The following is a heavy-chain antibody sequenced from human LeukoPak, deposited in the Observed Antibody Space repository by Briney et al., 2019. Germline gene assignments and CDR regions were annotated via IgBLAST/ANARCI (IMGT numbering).Heavy chain of an antibody. CDR1: GGSISSYY. CDR3: ASQTARDYGDYPTGLFDY. V-gene: IGHV4-59*08. Sequence: SETLSLTCTVSGGSISSYYWSWIRQPPGKGLEWIGYIYYSGSTNYNPSLKSRVTISVDTSKIQFSLKLSSVTAADTAVYYCASQTARDYGDYPTGLFDYWGQGTLVTVSS. D-gene: IGHD4-17*01. CDR2: IYYSGST. J-gene: IGHJ4*02.